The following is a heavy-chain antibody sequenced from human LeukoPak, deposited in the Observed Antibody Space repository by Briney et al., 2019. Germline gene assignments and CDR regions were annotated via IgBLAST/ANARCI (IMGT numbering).Heavy chain of an antibody. V-gene: IGHV1-46*01. Sequence: SVKVSCKASGYTFSSYFMHWVRQAPGQGLEWMGIINPSGGTTNYAQKFQGRVTMTRDTSTSTVYMELSSLRSEDTAVYYCARDLVYYGSGTYHAFDIWGQGTRVTVSS. J-gene: IGHJ3*02. CDR2: INPSGGTT. CDR1: GYTFSSYF. CDR3: ARDLVYYGSGTYHAFDI. D-gene: IGHD3-10*01.